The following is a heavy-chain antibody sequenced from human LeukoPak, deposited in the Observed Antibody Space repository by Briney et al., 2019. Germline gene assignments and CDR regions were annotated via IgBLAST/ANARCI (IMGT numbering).Heavy chain of an antibody. D-gene: IGHD3-22*01. CDR1: GFTFSSYG. CDR2: IWYDGSNK. V-gene: IGHV3-33*08. J-gene: IGHJ3*02. CDR3: ARDLSSQVVIVFAFDI. Sequence: GGSLRLSCAASGFTFSSYGMHWVRQAPGKGLEWVAVIWYDGSNKYYADSVKGRFTISRDNSKNTLYLQMNSLRAEDTAVYYCARDLSSQVVIVFAFDIWGQGTMVTVSS.